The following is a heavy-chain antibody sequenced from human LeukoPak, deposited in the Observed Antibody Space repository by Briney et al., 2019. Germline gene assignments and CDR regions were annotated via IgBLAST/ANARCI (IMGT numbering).Heavy chain of an antibody. Sequence: SVKVSCKASGDNFSNSVITWVRQAPGQGLEWMGRIIPVFGVSNFAQKFQGRVTVTADKSTNTAHMELSRLNTGDTAVYYCTREGVYAPNPTSYHRDAFDIWGQGTLVIVSS. CDR3: TREGVYAPNPTSYHRDAFDI. V-gene: IGHV1-69*04. CDR2: IIPVFGVS. D-gene: IGHD2/OR15-2a*01. J-gene: IGHJ3*02. CDR1: GDNFSNSV.